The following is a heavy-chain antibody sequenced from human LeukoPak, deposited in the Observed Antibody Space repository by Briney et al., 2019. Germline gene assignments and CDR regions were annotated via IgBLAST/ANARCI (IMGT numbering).Heavy chain of an antibody. Sequence: SETLSLTCTVSGGSISRYYWSWVRQPPGKGLEWIGYIYYDGSTNYNPSLKSRVTISLDTSKNQFSLKLSSVTAADTAVYYCARPGVGSGRYGAFDIWGQGTMVTVYS. D-gene: IGHD5-18*01. V-gene: IGHV4-59*08. CDR3: ARPGVGSGRYGAFDI. CDR2: IYYDGST. J-gene: IGHJ3*02. CDR1: GGSISRYY.